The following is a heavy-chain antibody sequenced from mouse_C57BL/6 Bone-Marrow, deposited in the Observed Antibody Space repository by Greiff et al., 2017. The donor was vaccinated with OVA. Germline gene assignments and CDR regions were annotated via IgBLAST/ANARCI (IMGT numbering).Heavy chain of an antibody. CDR2: IYPGDGDT. CDR3: ARHEDGYYASYFDY. J-gene: IGHJ2*01. CDR1: GYAFSSSW. Sequence: QVQLQQSGPELVKPGASVKISCKASGYAFSSSWMNWVKQRPGKGLEWIGRIYPGDGDTNYNGKLKGKATLTADKSSSTAYMQLSSLTSEDSAVYFWARHEDGYYASYFDYWGQGTTLTVSS. D-gene: IGHD2-3*01. V-gene: IGHV1-82*01.